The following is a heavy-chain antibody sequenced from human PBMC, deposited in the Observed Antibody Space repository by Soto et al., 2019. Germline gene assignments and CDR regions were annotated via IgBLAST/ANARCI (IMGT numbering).Heavy chain of an antibody. CDR2: IYYSGST. CDR1: GGSISSYY. J-gene: IGHJ6*03. V-gene: IGHV4-59*01. D-gene: IGHD4-4*01. Sequence: SETLSLTCTVSGGSISSYYWSWIRQPPGKGLEWIGYIYYSGSTNYNPSLKSRVTISVDTSKNQFSLKLSSVTAADTAVYYCARESPTVTTFSSFMDVWGKGTTVTVSS. CDR3: ARESPTVTTFSSFMDV.